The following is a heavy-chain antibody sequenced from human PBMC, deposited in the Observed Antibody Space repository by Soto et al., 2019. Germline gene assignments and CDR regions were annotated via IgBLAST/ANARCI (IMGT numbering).Heavy chain of an antibody. Sequence: EVQLLESGGGLVQPGGSLRLSCAASGFTFSSYAMSWVRQAPGKGLEWVSAISGSGGSTYYADSVKGRFTISRDNSKNTLYLQMNSLRAEDTAVYYCAKDEVSGAYCGGDCYTHWGQGTLVTVSS. J-gene: IGHJ4*02. CDR1: GFTFSSYA. D-gene: IGHD2-21*02. V-gene: IGHV3-23*01. CDR2: ISGSGGST. CDR3: AKDEVSGAYCGGDCYTH.